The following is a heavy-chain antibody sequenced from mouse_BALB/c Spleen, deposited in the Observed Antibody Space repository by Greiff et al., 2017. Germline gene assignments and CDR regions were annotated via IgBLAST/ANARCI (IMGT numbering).Heavy chain of an antibody. D-gene: IGHD2-1*01. CDR2: ISNGGGST. V-gene: IGHV5-12-2*01. J-gene: IGHJ4*01. CDR3: ARRGDGNSYYYAMDY. CDR1: GFTFSSYT. Sequence: DVMLVESGGGLVQPGGSLKLSCAASGFTFSSYTMSWVRQTPEKRLEWVAYISNGGGSTYYPDTVKGRFTISRDNAKNTLYLQMSSLKSEDTAMYYCARRGDGNSYYYAMDYWGQGTSVTVSS.